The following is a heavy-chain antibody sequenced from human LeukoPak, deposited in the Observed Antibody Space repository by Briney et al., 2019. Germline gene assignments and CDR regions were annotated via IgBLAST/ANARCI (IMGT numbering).Heavy chain of an antibody. Sequence: GGSVTLSCSVSGFIYSSYCTSGVRQAPGKGLEWVANIKEDGSVTHYVDSVKGRFTISRDNAKNSLFLQMNSLRVEDTAMYFCSYSAGYAFDIWGGGTMLTVSS. V-gene: IGHV3-7*05. CDR1: GFIYSSYC. J-gene: IGHJ3*02. D-gene: IGHD2-21*01. CDR3: SYSAGYAFDI. CDR2: IKEDGSVT.